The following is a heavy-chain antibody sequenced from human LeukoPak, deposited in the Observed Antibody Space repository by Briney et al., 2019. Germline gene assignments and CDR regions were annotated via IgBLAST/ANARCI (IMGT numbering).Heavy chain of an antibody. CDR2: IKQDGSEK. J-gene: IGHJ6*02. D-gene: IGHD4-17*01. V-gene: IGHV3-7*01. CDR3: ARDSGTVTYYYGMDV. Sequence: PGGPLRLSCAASGFTFSGYWMSWVRQAPGKGLEWVANIKQDGSEKYYVDSVKGRFTISRDNAKNSLYLQMNSLRAEDTAVYYCARDSGTVTYYYGMDVWGQGTTVTVSS. CDR1: GFTFSGYW.